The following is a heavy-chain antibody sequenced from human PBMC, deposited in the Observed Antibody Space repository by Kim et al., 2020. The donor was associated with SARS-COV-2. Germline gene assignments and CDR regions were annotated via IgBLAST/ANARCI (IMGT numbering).Heavy chain of an antibody. J-gene: IGHJ4*02. CDR1: GGSISSGGYY. Sequence: SETLSLTCTVSGGSISSGGYYWSWIRQHPGKGLEWIGYIYYSGSTYYNPSLKSRVTISVDTSKNQFSLKLSSVTAADTAVYYCARSYYDFWSGYGSDYFDYWGQGTLVTVSS. CDR2: IYYSGST. CDR3: ARSYYDFWSGYGSDYFDY. V-gene: IGHV4-31*03. D-gene: IGHD3-3*01.